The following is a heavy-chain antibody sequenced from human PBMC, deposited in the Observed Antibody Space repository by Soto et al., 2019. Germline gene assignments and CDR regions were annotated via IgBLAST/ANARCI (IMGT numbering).Heavy chain of an antibody. Sequence: QITLKESGPTLVKPTQTLTLTCTFSGFSLSTSGVGVGWIRQPPGKALEWLALIYWDDDKRYSPSLKSRLTITKDTSKNQVVLTMTNMDPVDTATYYCARRGLRPYYVYYDYWGQGTLVTVSS. D-gene: IGHD3-16*01. CDR3: ARRGLRPYYVYYDY. J-gene: IGHJ4*02. CDR2: IYWDDDK. CDR1: GFSLSTSGVG. V-gene: IGHV2-5*02.